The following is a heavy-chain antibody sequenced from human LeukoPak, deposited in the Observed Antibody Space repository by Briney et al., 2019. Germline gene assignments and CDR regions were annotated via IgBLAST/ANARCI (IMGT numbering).Heavy chain of an antibody. Sequence: SQTLSLTCTVSGGSISSGSYYWSWIRQPAGKGLEWIGRIYTSGSTNYNPSLKSRITISVDTSKNEFSLTLSSVTAADTAVYYCARLEYSSGWYPGYGAFDIWGQGTMVTVSS. J-gene: IGHJ3*02. CDR2: IYTSGST. CDR1: GGSISSGSYY. D-gene: IGHD6-19*01. CDR3: ARLEYSSGWYPGYGAFDI. V-gene: IGHV4-61*02.